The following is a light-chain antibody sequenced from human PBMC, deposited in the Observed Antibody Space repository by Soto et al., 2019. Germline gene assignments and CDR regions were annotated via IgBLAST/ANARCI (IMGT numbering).Light chain of an antibody. V-gene: IGKV3-15*01. J-gene: IGKJ3*01. CDR1: QSVSSS. CDR3: QQYNSWLRT. Sequence: EIVMTQSPATLSVSPGERVTLSCRASQSVSSSLAWYQQKPGQAPRLLIHGASTRATGIPARFSGSASGTEFTLTISSLQSEDFAVYYCQQYNSWLRTFGPGTKVDIK. CDR2: GAS.